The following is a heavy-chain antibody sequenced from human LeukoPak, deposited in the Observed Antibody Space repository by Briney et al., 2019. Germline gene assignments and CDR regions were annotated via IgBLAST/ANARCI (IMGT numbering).Heavy chain of an antibody. J-gene: IGHJ4*02. Sequence: GGSLRLSCAASGFTFNDYYMSWIRQAPGKGLEWVSYISSSSSYTNYADSVKGRFTISRDNAKNSLYLQMNSLRAEDTAVYYCASGPAMVGYWGQGALVTVSS. CDR1: GFTFNDYY. CDR3: ASGPAMVGY. V-gene: IGHV3-11*06. D-gene: IGHD5-18*01. CDR2: ISSSSSYT.